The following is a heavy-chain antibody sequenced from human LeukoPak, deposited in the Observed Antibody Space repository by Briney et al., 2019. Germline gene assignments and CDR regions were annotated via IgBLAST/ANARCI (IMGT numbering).Heavy chain of an antibody. V-gene: IGHV1-69*06. CDR3: ARCARYSSSGDY. D-gene: IGHD6-13*01. CDR2: IIPIFGTA. Sequence: ASVKVSCKASGYTFTSYGISWVRQAPGQGLEWMGGIIPIFGTANYAQKFQGRVTITADKSTSTAYMELSSLRSDDTAVYYCARCARYSSSGDYWGQGTLVTVSS. CDR1: GYTFTSYG. J-gene: IGHJ4*02.